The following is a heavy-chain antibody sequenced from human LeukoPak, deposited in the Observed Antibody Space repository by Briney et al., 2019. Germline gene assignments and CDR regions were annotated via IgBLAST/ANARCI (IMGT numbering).Heavy chain of an antibody. J-gene: IGHJ4*02. V-gene: IGHV3-72*01. D-gene: IGHD5-18*01. CDR1: GFTFSDHY. CDR3: ARVYSWLYYFDY. CDR2: TRNKANSYTT. Sequence: GGSLRLSCAASGFTFSDHYMDWVRQAPGKGLKWVGRTRNKANSYTTEYAASVRGRFTISRDDSKNSLYLQMNSLKTEDTAVYYCARVYSWLYYFDYWGQGTLVTVSS.